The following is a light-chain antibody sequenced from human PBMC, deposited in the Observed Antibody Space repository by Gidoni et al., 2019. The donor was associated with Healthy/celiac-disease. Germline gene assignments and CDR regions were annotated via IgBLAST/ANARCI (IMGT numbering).Light chain of an antibody. V-gene: IGLV2-23*02. CDR1: ISDVGSYNL. CDR2: EVS. CDR3: CSYAGSSTPVV. J-gene: IGLJ2*01. Sequence: QSALTQPASVSGSPGQSITISCTRTISDVGSYNLVPWYQQHPGKAPKLMIYEVSKRPSGVSNRFSGSKSGNTASLTISGLQAEDEADYYCCSYAGSSTPVVFGGGTKLTVL.